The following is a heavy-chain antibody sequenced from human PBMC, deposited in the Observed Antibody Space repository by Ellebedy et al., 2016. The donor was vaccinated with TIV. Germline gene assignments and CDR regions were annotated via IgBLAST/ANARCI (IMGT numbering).Heavy chain of an antibody. CDR1: RGTFSSYA. V-gene: IGHV1-69*13. Sequence: SVKVSXKASRGTFSSYAISWVRQAPGQGLEWMGGIIPIFGTANYAQKFQGRVTITADESTSTAYMELSSLRSEDTAVYYCASGLAVAGTGTKGFDYWGQGTLVTVSS. J-gene: IGHJ4*02. CDR2: IIPIFGTA. CDR3: ASGLAVAGTGTKGFDY. D-gene: IGHD6-19*01.